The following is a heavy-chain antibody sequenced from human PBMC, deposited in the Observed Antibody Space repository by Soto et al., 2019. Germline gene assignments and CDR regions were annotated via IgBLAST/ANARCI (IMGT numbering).Heavy chain of an antibody. CDR1: GYSFTSYW. J-gene: IGHJ3*02. CDR3: ARHAPYCSGGSCYSAFDI. Sequence: GESLKISCKGSGYSFTSYWIGWVRQMPGKGLEWMGIIYPGDSDTRYSPSFQGQVTISADKSISTAYLQWSNLKAQDTAIYYCARHAPYCSGGSCYSAFDIWGQGTMVTVSS. V-gene: IGHV5-51*01. CDR2: IYPGDSDT. D-gene: IGHD2-15*01.